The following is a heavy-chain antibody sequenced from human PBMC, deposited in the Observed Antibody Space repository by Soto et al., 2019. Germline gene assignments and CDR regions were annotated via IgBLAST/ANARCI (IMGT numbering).Heavy chain of an antibody. Sequence: GGALRLSCAASGFTFSSYGMNWVRQAPGKGLEWVAVVSYDEITKYYADSVKGRFTISRDNSKNTVYLHMNSLRPEDTAVYYCAKPLGLLRRAMAQGSDYWGQGXLVTVSS. CDR2: VSYDEITK. V-gene: IGHV3-30*18. J-gene: IGHJ4*02. CDR3: AKPLGLLRRAMAQGSDY. D-gene: IGHD5-18*01. CDR1: GFTFSSYG.